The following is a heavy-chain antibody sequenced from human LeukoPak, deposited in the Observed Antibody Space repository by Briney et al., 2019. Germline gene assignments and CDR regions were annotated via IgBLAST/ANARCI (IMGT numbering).Heavy chain of an antibody. CDR3: ARDPLYCGGDCYYPYYFNY. J-gene: IGHJ4*02. D-gene: IGHD2-21*02. CDR1: GFTFSSYS. Sequence: PGGSLRLSCAASGFTFSSYSMNWVGQAPGKGLEWVSSISSSSSYIYYAGSVKGRFTISRDNAKNSLYLQMNSLRAEDTAVYYCARDPLYCGGDCYYPYYFNYWGQGTLVTVSS. V-gene: IGHV3-21*01. CDR2: ISSSSSYI.